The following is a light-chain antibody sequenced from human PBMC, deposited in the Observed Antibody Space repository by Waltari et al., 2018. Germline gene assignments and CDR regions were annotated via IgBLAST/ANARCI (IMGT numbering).Light chain of an antibody. Sequence: QSALTQPRSVSGSPGQSVTISCTGTSSDVGGYNYVSWYQQHPGKAPKRMIYDVSKRPSGVPDRFSGSKSGNTASLTISGLQTEDEADYFCCSFAGSVYIWVFGGGTKLTVL. CDR2: DVS. J-gene: IGLJ3*02. V-gene: IGLV2-11*01. CDR1: SSDVGGYNY. CDR3: CSFAGSVYIWV.